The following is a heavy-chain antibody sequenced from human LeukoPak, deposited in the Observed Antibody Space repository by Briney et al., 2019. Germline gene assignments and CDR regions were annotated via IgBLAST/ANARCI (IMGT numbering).Heavy chain of an antibody. CDR3: AKDISSNCYRGRGVDH. D-gene: IGHD2-2*01. V-gene: IGHV3-23*01. Sequence: GGSLRLSCEVTGFNFASYAMNWVRQAPGKGMEWVSGISGSDATSCCRDSVKGRFTISRDNSKDTLYLHMKSLRAEDTAVYYCAKDISSNCYRGRGVDHWGQGTLVTVSS. J-gene: IGHJ4*02. CDR2: ISGSDATS. CDR1: GFNFASYA.